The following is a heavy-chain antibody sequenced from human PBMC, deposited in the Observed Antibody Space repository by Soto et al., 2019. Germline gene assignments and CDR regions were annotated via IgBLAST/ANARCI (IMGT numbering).Heavy chain of an antibody. CDR2: ISYDGSHK. D-gene: IGHD6-19*01. J-gene: IGHJ4*01. CDR3: ARDRIASSEWYVVGGDY. Sequence: QVQLVESGGGVVQPGRSLRLSCAASGFTFSNYVMHWVRQAPGKGLEWLAVISYDGSHKYSADSVKGRFTISRDNSKNPLFLQMNSLRAEDTAVYYCARDRIASSEWYVVGGDYWGHGTLVIVSS. V-gene: IGHV3-30*03. CDR1: GFTFSNYV.